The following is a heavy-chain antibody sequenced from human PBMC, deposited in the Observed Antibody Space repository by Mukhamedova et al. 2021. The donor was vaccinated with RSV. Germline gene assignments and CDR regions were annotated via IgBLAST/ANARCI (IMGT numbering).Heavy chain of an antibody. J-gene: IGHJ4*01. CDR3: ARRHPPDY. CDR2: GST. Sequence: GSTYYNPSLKSRVTISVDTSKNQFSLKLSSVTAADTAVYYCARRHPPDYWGQEPWSPSPQ. V-gene: IGHV4-39*01.